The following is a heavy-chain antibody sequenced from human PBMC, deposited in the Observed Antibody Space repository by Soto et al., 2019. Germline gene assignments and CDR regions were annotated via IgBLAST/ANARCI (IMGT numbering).Heavy chain of an antibody. D-gene: IGHD2-21*02. CDR3: ARGAEVVVTADNWFDP. CDR2: IIPMLGMA. J-gene: IGHJ5*02. V-gene: IGHV1-69*02. CDR1: GGTFSSDP. Sequence: QVQLVQSGAEVKKPGSSVKVSCRASGGTFSSDPISWMRQAPGQGLEWMGRIIPMLGMANYAQKFQGRVTVTADKSTTTAYLELSSVSSEETAVYNCARGAEVVVTADNWFDPWCQGTRVTVSS.